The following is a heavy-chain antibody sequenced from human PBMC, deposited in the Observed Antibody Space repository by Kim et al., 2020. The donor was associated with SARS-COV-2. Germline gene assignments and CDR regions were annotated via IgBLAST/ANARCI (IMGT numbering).Heavy chain of an antibody. D-gene: IGHD2-2*01. Sequence: SVKVSCKASGGTFSSYPISWVRQAPGQGLEWMGRIIPILGIANYAQKFQGRVTITADKSTSTAYMELSSLRSEDTAVYYCARDGPFKGYCSSTSCYAGGADFDYWGQGTLVTVSS. CDR2: IIPILGIA. V-gene: IGHV1-69*04. CDR1: GGTFSSYP. CDR3: ARDGPFKGYCSSTSCYAGGADFDY. J-gene: IGHJ4*02.